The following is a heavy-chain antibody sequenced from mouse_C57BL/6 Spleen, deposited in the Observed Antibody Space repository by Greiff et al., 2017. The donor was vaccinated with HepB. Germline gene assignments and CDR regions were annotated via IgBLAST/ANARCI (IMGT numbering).Heavy chain of an antibody. J-gene: IGHJ2*01. CDR3: AREAPSLLRFFDY. CDR2: IKPGSGGT. V-gene: IGHV1-54*01. D-gene: IGHD1-2*01. CDR1: GYAFTNYL. Sequence: VQLQQSGAELVRPGTSVKVSCKASGYAFTNYLIEWVKQRPGQGLEWIGVIKPGSGGTNYNEKFKGKGTLTADKSSSTAYMQLSSLTSEDSAVYFCAREAPSLLRFFDYWGQGTTLTVSS.